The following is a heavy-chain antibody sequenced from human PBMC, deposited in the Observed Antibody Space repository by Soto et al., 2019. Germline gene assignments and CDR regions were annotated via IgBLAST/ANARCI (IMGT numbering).Heavy chain of an antibody. Sequence: QVQLVESGGGVVQPGRSLRLSCAASGFTFSSYGMHWVRQAPGKGLEWVAVISYDGSNKYYADSVKGRFTISRDNSKNTLYLQMNSLRAEDTAVYYCAKDLGARRDGSPLGLDYWGQGTLVTVSS. CDR3: AKDLGARRDGSPLGLDY. D-gene: IGHD7-27*01. CDR1: GFTFSSYG. V-gene: IGHV3-30*18. CDR2: ISYDGSNK. J-gene: IGHJ4*02.